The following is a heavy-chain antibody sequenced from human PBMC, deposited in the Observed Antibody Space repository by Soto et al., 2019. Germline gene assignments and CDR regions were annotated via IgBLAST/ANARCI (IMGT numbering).Heavy chain of an antibody. CDR1: GGTFSSPA. CDR2: IIPTFGTA. J-gene: IGHJ3*02. D-gene: IGHD6-19*01. Sequence: QVQLVQSGAEMREPGSSVKVSCKASGGTFSSPAINWLRQAPGQGPEWMGGIIPTFGTANYIEKFRGRVTITADTSTSTAYMEVSSLTSEDTAMYFCARSETAGHRGFDIWGQGKMVTVSS. V-gene: IGHV1-69*06. CDR3: ARSETAGHRGFDI.